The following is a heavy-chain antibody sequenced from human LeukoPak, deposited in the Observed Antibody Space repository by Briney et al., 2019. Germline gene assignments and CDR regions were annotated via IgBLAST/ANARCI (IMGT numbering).Heavy chain of an antibody. CDR2: IKQDGSEK. Sequence: GGSLRLSCAASGFTFSSYWMSWVRQAPGKGLEWVANIKQDGSEKYYVDSVKGRFTISRDNAKNSLYLQMNSLRAEDTAVYYCARDKAAGQGLFDYWGQGTLVTVSS. J-gene: IGHJ4*02. D-gene: IGHD6-13*01. CDR1: GFTFSSYW. CDR3: ARDKAAGQGLFDY. V-gene: IGHV3-7*01.